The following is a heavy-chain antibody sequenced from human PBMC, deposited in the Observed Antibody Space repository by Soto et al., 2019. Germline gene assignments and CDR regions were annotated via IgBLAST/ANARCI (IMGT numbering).Heavy chain of an antibody. CDR2: IYYSGST. D-gene: IGHD6-6*01. J-gene: IGHJ5*02. CDR3: ARHAAIGALSVGWFDP. V-gene: IGHV4-39*01. Sequence: PSETLSLTCTVSGGSISSSSYYWGWIRQPPGKGLEWIGSIYYSGSTYYNPSLKSRVTISVDTSKNQFSLKLSSVTAAGTAVYYCARHAAIGALSVGWFDPWGQGTLVTVSS. CDR1: GGSISSSSYY.